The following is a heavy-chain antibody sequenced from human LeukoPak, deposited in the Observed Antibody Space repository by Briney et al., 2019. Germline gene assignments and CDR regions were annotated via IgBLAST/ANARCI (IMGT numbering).Heavy chain of an antibody. Sequence: GGSLRLSCAASGFTFSSYEMNWVRQAPGKGLESVSYISGSGTTKSYADSVKGRFTISRDNAKNSLYLQMNSLRAEDTVVYYCAREHPYSSSFLWPAPYYFDYWGQGTLVTVSS. D-gene: IGHD6-6*01. J-gene: IGHJ4*02. CDR1: GFTFSSYE. CDR3: AREHPYSSSFLWPAPYYFDY. V-gene: IGHV3-48*03. CDR2: ISGSGTTK.